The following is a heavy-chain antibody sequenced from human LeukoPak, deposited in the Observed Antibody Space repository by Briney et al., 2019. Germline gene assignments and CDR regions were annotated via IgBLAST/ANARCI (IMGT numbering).Heavy chain of an antibody. CDR3: ARGHEQQLVVPRYYYYMDV. CDR1: GGSFSGYY. Sequence: PSETLSLTCAVYGGSFSGYYWSWIRQPPPKGLELVGDINHSESTNYNPSLKSRVTISVDTSKNQFSLKLSSVTAADTAVYYCARGHEQQLVVPRYYYYMDVWGKGTTVTVSS. V-gene: IGHV4-34*01. CDR2: INHSEST. D-gene: IGHD6-13*01. J-gene: IGHJ6*03.